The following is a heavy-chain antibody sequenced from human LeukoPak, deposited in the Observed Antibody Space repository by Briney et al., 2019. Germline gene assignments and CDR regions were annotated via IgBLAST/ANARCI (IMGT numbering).Heavy chain of an antibody. CDR2: IYTSGST. V-gene: IGHV4-4*07. CDR3: ASTYYDILTGYGSQFDY. CDR1: GGSISSYY. D-gene: IGHD3-9*01. J-gene: IGHJ4*02. Sequence: SETLSLTCTVSGGSISSYYWSWIRQPAGEGLEWIGRIYTSGSTNYNPSLKSRVTMSVDTSKNQFSLKLSSVTAADTAVYYCASTYYDILTGYGSQFDYWGQGTLVTVSS.